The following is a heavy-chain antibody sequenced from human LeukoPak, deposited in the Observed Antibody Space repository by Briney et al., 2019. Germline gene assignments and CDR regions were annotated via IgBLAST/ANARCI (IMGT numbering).Heavy chain of an antibody. CDR1: GGTFSSYA. V-gene: IGHV1-69*01. D-gene: IGHD4-17*01. CDR3: ARGWGYGDYDPPFVY. CDR2: IIPMFGTA. Sequence: SVKVSCKASGGTFSSYAISWVRQAPGQGVEWMGGIIPMFGTANYAQKFQGRVTITADESTSTAYMELSSLRSEDTAVYYCARGWGYGDYDPPFVYWGQGTLVTVSS. J-gene: IGHJ4*02.